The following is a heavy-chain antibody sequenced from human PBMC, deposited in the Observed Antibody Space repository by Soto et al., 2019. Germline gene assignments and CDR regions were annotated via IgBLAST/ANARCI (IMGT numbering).Heavy chain of an antibody. V-gene: IGHV3-48*01. CDR1: GFTFSSYS. Sequence: GGSLRLSCAASGFTFSSYSMNWVRQAPGKGLEWVSYISSSSSTIYYADSVKGRFTISRDNAKNPLYLQMNSLRAEDTAVYYCARESLGYCSSTSCSSHYWGQGTLVTVSS. CDR3: ARESLGYCSSTSCSSHY. D-gene: IGHD2-2*01. CDR2: ISSSSSTI. J-gene: IGHJ4*02.